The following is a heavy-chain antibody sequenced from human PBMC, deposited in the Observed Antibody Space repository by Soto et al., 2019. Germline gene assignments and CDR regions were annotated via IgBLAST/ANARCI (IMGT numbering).Heavy chain of an antibody. CDR3: ARDLGTQVWLPDFDY. J-gene: IGHJ4*02. D-gene: IGHD5-18*01. CDR1: GFKFSCYA. V-gene: IGHV3-23*01. CDR2: IPGSGGST. Sequence: PGGSMRLPSAAFGFKFSCYAMSWIRQDPRKGLEWVSVIPGSGGSTYYADSVQGRFTISRDNSKNTLYVQMNSLRAEDTDVYYCARDLGTQVWLPDFDYWGQGTLVTVSS.